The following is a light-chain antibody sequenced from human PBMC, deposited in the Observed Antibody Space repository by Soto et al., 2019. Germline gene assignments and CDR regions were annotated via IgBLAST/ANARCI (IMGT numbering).Light chain of an antibody. CDR1: QSVSTY. V-gene: IGKV3-11*01. CDR3: QQRSDWPT. J-gene: IGKJ4*01. CDR2: DAS. Sequence: EIVLTQSPATLSLSPGERATLSCRASQSVSTYLAWYQQKPGQAPRLLIYDASNRAAVIPARFSGGGSGTDFTLTITSLDPEDFAVYYCQQRSDWPTFGGGTKVEIK.